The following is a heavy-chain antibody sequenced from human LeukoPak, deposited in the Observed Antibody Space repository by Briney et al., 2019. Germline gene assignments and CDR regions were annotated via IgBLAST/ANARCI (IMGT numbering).Heavy chain of an antibody. J-gene: IGHJ4*02. Sequence: GGSLRLSCAASGFTFSSYSMNWVRQAPGKGLEWVSSISSSSSYIYYADSVKGLFTISRDNAKNSLYLQMNSLRAEDTAVYYCARDAPLYSSSSRPFDYWGQGTLVTVSS. CDR2: ISSSSSYI. CDR3: ARDAPLYSSSSRPFDY. CDR1: GFTFSSYS. D-gene: IGHD6-6*01. V-gene: IGHV3-21*01.